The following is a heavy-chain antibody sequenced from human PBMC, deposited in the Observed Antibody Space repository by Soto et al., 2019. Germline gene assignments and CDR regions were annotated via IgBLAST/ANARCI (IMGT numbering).Heavy chain of an antibody. D-gene: IGHD3-16*02. CDR3: AKEKDFDFNWGSDRYTSHY. CDR1: GFTFRTYA. Sequence: PGGSLRLSCAASGFTFRTYAMTWFRQAPGKGLEWVSAISGSDGTFYANSVKGRFTISRDNSRSTVYLQMHSLRAEDSAIYYCAKEKDFDFNWGSDRYTSHYWGRGTLVTVYS. CDR2: ISGSDGT. J-gene: IGHJ4*02. V-gene: IGHV3-23*01.